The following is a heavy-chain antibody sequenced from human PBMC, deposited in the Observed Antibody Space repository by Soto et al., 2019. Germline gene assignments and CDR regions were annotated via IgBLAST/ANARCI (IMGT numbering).Heavy chain of an antibody. D-gene: IGHD4-17*01. V-gene: IGHV1-46*01. J-gene: IGHJ4*02. CDR3: ARGTYGDIDY. CDR1: GYTFTTYH. Sequence: QVHLVQSGAEVKKPGASVKVSCKASGYTFTTYHIHWVRQAPGQGLEWMGIINPRGGSTSYAQKFQGRVTMTRDTSTSTVYMELSSLRSEATAVYYCARGTYGDIDYWGQGTLVTVSS. CDR2: INPRGGST.